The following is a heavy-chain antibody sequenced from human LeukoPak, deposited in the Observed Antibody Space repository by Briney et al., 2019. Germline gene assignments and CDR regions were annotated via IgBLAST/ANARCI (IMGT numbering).Heavy chain of an antibody. V-gene: IGHV4-34*01. CDR1: GGSFSGYY. J-gene: IGHJ4*02. Sequence: NPSETLSLTCAVYGGSFSGYYWSWIRQPPGKGLEWIGEINHSGSTNYNPSLKSRVTISVDTSKNQFSLKLSSATAADTAVYYCAREARGSSSPSDYWGQGTLVTVSS. D-gene: IGHD6-6*01. CDR3: AREARGSSSPSDY. CDR2: INHSGST.